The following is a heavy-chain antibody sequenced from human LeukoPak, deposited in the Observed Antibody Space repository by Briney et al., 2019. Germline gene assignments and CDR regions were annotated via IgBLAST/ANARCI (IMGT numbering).Heavy chain of an antibody. J-gene: IGHJ4*02. CDR1: GYTFTGYY. D-gene: IGHD6-13*01. CDR3: ARVPSFIAAVDY. V-gene: IGHV1-2*02. CDR2: INPNSGGT. Sequence: GASVKVSCKASGYTFTGYYMHWVRQAPGQGLEWMGWINPNSGGTNYAQKFQGRVTMTRDTSISTAYMELSSLRSDDTAVYYCARVPSFIAAVDYWGQGTLVTVSS.